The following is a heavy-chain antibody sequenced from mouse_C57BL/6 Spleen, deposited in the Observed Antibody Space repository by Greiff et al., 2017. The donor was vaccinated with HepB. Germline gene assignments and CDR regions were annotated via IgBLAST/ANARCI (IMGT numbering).Heavy chain of an antibody. D-gene: IGHD1-1*01. CDR3: ARWHYDWYFDV. J-gene: IGHJ1*03. CDR2: INPNNGGT. CDR1: GYTFTDYY. Sequence: EVQLQQSGPELVKPGASVKISCKASGYTFTDYYMNWVKQSHGKSLEWIGDINPNNGGTSYNQKFKGKATLTVDKSSSTAYMELRSLTSEDSAVYYCARWHYDWYFDVWGTGTTVTVSS. V-gene: IGHV1-26*01.